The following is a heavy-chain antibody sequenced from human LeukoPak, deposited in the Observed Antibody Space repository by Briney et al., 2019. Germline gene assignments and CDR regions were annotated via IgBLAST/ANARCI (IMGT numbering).Heavy chain of an antibody. V-gene: IGHV3-49*04. CDR1: GFTFGDYA. CDR3: TRARAAADPYYYYYMDV. Sequence: QTGGSLRLSCAASGFTFGDYAMSWVRQAPGKGLEWVGFIRSKAYGGTTEYAASVKGRFTISRDDSKSIAYLQMNSLKTEDTAVYYCTRARAAADPYYYYYMDVWGKGTTVTISS. J-gene: IGHJ6*03. CDR2: IRSKAYGGTT. D-gene: IGHD6-13*01.